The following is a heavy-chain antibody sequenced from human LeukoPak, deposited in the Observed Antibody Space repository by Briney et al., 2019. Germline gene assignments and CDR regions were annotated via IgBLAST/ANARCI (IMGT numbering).Heavy chain of an antibody. CDR1: GFTVTSNH. V-gene: IGHV3-66*02. Sequence: QPGGSLRLSCAASGFTVTSNHMSWVRQAPGKGLEWVSLIYSGGATYYADSVKGRFTVSRDNSKNTLYLHMNNLRPEDTAVYYCARYVSPYYFDYWGQGTLVTVSS. CDR3: ARYVSPYYFDY. D-gene: IGHD3-16*01. CDR2: IYSGGAT. J-gene: IGHJ4*02.